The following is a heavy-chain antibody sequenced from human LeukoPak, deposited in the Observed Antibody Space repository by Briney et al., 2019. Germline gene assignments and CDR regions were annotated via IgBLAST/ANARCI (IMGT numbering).Heavy chain of an antibody. V-gene: IGHV1-2*02. CDR3: ARFIVVVPAATWTKYYFDY. Sequence: GASVKVSCKASGYTFTGYYMHWVRQAPGQGLEWMGWINPNSGGTNYAQKFQGRVTMTRDTSISTAYMELSRLRSDDTAVYYCARFIVVVPAATWTKYYFDYWGQGTLVTVSS. CDR1: GYTFTGYY. J-gene: IGHJ4*02. CDR2: INPNSGGT. D-gene: IGHD2-2*01.